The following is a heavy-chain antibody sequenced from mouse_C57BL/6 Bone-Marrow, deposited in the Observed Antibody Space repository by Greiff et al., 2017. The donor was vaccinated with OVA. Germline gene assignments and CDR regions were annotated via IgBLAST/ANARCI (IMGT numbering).Heavy chain of an antibody. J-gene: IGHJ2*01. D-gene: IGHD1-1*01. CDR2: IDPETGGT. V-gene: IGHV1-15*01. CDR1: GCTFTDYE. CDR3: TRSTVVDLDY. Sequence: VQLQQSGAELVRPGASVTLSCKASGCTFTDYEMHWVKQTPVHGLEWIGAIDPETGGTAYNQKFKGKAILTADKSSSTAYMELRSLTSEDSAVYYCTRSTVVDLDYWGQGTTLTVSS.